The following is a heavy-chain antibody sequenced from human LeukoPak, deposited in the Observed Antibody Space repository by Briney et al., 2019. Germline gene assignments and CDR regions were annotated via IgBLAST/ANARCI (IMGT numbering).Heavy chain of an antibody. CDR1: GFTFSSYW. Sequence: PGGSLRLSCAASGFTFSSYWTSWVRQAPGKGLEWVANIKQDGSEKYYVDSVKGRFTISRDNAKNSLYLQMNSLRAEDTAVYYCARGDCSGGSCYSDYWGQGTLVTVSS. J-gene: IGHJ4*02. CDR2: IKQDGSEK. CDR3: ARGDCSGGSCYSDY. V-gene: IGHV3-7*01. D-gene: IGHD2-15*01.